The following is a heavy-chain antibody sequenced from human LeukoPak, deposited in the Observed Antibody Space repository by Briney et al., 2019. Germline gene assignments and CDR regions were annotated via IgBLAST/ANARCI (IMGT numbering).Heavy chain of an antibody. CDR1: GGSISSGDYY. CDR3: ARHSYGDYSRYYYYMDV. D-gene: IGHD4-17*01. Sequence: PSQTLSLTCTVSGGSISSGDYYWSWIRQPPGKGLEWIGYIYYSGSTYYNPSLKSRVTISVDTSKNQFSLKMSSVTAADTAVYYCARHSYGDYSRYYYYMDVWGKGTTVTVSS. V-gene: IGHV4-30-4*01. CDR2: IYYSGST. J-gene: IGHJ6*03.